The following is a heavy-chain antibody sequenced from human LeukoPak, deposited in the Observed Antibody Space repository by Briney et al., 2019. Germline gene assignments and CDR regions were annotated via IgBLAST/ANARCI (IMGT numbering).Heavy chain of an antibody. Sequence: GASVKVSCKVSGYTLTELSMHWVRQAPGKGLEWMGGFDPEDGETIYAQKFQGRVTMTEDTSTDTAYMELSSLRSEDTALYYCATPNRYSGYDFDYWGQGTLVTVSS. CDR1: GYTLTELS. V-gene: IGHV1-24*01. CDR3: ATPNRYSGYDFDY. J-gene: IGHJ4*02. D-gene: IGHD5-12*01. CDR2: FDPEDGET.